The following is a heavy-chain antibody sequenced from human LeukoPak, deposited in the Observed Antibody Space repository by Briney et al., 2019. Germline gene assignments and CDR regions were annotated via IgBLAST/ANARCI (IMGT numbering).Heavy chain of an antibody. V-gene: IGHV3-23*01. CDR3: ARGIAQTTLNAFDI. Sequence: GGSLRLSCVASGFTLRSYVMNWVRQTPGKGLEWVSSISGSGDSTFYADSVKGRFSISRDNSRNTLYLQMNSLRAEDTAVYYCARGIAQTTLNAFDIWGQGTEVIVSS. J-gene: IGHJ3*02. CDR1: GFTLRSYV. D-gene: IGHD4-11*01. CDR2: ISGSGDST.